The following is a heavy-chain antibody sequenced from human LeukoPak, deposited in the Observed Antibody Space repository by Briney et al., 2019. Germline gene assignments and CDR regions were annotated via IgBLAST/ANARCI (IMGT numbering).Heavy chain of an antibody. V-gene: IGHV3-7*01. CDR2: IKQDGSEK. J-gene: IGHJ4*02. CDR1: GFTFSSYW. D-gene: IGHD1-26*01. CDR3: ARDRGGSYSDSYYFDY. Sequence: PGGSLRLSGAASGFTFSSYWMSWVRQAPGKGLEWVTNIKQDGSEKYYVDSVKGRFTISRDNAKNSLYLQMNSLRAEDTAVYYCARDRGGSYSDSYYFDYWGQGTLVTVSS.